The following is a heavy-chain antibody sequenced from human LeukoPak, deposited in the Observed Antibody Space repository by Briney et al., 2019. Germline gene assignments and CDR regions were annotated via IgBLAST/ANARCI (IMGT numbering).Heavy chain of an antibody. J-gene: IGHJ4*02. Sequence: GSLRLSCAASGFTFSSYTINWVRQAPGQGLEWVSGIGGSGDKIYYADPVQGRFTISRDNAKNTVHLQMNRLRAEDTAVYYCVKDGSNYPGDYWGQGTLVTVSS. CDR2: IGGSGDKI. V-gene: IGHV3-23*01. D-gene: IGHD4-11*01. CDR3: VKDGSNYPGDY. CDR1: GFTFSSYT.